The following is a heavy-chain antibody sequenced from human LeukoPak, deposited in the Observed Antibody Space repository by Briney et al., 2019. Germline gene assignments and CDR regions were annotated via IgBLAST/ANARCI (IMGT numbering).Heavy chain of an antibody. CDR3: ARAKPKNMVRGLIMRRESRYYFDY. Sequence: GGSLRLSCAASGFTFSSYEMNWVRQAPGKGLEWVSYISSSGSTIYYADSVKGRFTISRDNARNSLYLQMNSLRAEDTAVYYCARAKPKNMVRGLIMRRESRYYFDYWGQGTLVTVSS. V-gene: IGHV3-48*03. J-gene: IGHJ4*02. CDR1: GFTFSSYE. CDR2: ISSSGSTI. D-gene: IGHD3-10*01.